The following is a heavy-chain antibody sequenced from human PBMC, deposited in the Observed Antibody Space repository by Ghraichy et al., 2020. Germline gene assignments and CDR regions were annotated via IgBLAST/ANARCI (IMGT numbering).Heavy chain of an antibody. Sequence: GGSLRLSCAGSGFAFSRVWLHWVRQGPGKGLVWLSRVKTDGKDTAYADAVKGRFTISRDNTKNTLSLQMNSLTVEDTAVYYCATGYGNGFEIWGQGTMVTVSS. CDR3: ATGYGNGFEI. J-gene: IGHJ3*02. D-gene: IGHD3-9*01. CDR1: GFAFSRVW. V-gene: IGHV3-74*01. CDR2: VKTDGKDT.